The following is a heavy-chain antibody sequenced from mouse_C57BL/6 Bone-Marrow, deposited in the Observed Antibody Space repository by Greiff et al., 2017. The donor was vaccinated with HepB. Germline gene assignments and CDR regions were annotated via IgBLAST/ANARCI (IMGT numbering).Heavy chain of an antibody. CDR1: GFNIKDYY. Sequence: EVQLQQSGAELVRPGASVKLSCTASGFNIKDYYMHWVKQRPEQGLEWIGRIDPEDGDTEYAPKFQGKATMTADTSTNTAYLQLSSLTSEDTAVYYCTTDGSSPWFAYWGQGTLVTVSA. CDR3: TTDGSSPWFAY. V-gene: IGHV14-1*01. CDR2: IDPEDGDT. D-gene: IGHD1-1*01. J-gene: IGHJ3*01.